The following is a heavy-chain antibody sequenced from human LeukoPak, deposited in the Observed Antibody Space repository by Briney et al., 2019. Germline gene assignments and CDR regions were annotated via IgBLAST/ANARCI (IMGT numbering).Heavy chain of an antibody. CDR1: GYTFTSYD. CDR3: ARGLCSSTSCYYYYGMDV. V-gene: IGHV1-8*01. J-gene: IGHJ6*02. CDR2: MNPNSGNT. D-gene: IGHD2-2*01. Sequence: ASVKGSCKASGYTFTSYDINWVQQATGQGLEWMGWMNPNSGNTGYAQKFQGRVTMTRNTSISTAYMELISLRSEDTAVYYCARGLCSSTSCYYYYGMDVWGQGTTVTVSS.